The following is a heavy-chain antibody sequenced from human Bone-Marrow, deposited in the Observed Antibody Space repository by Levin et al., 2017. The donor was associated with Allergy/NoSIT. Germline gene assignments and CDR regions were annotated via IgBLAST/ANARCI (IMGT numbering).Heavy chain of an antibody. D-gene: IGHD5-12*01. CDR2: INTDGSIT. CDR1: GFTFSSYW. J-gene: IGHJ4*02. Sequence: QSGGSLRLSCAASGFTFSSYWMHWVRQAPGRGLVWVSRINTDGSITTYADSVKGRLTISRDNAKNTLYLQMNSLRAEDTAVYYCVRDLRGYSGYDSVYWGQGTLVTVSS. V-gene: IGHV3-74*01. CDR3: VRDLRGYSGYDSVY.